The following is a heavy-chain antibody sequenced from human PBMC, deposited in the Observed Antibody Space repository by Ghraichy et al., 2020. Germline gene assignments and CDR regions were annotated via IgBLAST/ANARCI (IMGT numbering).Heavy chain of an antibody. Sequence: SQTLSLTCAVYGGSFSGYYWSWIRQPPGKGLEWIVEINHSGSTNYNPSLKSRVTISVDTAKNQFTLKLSSVTAADTAVYYCARIGNYYGSGSYYQLYYYYDGIDVWSQGTAVTVSS. D-gene: IGHD3-10*01. CDR3: ARIGNYYGSGSYYQLYYYYDGIDV. CDR1: GGSFSGYY. CDR2: INHSGST. V-gene: IGHV4-34*01. J-gene: IGHJ6*02.